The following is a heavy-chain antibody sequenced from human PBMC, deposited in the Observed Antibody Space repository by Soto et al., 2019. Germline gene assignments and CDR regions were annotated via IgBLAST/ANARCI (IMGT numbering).Heavy chain of an antibody. J-gene: IGHJ6*03. D-gene: IGHD4-4*01. Sequence: QVQLQESGPGLVKPSQTLSLTCTVSGGSISSGGYYWSWIRQHPGKGLEWIGYIYYSGSTYYNPSLKSRVTISVDTSKNQFSLKLSSVTAADTAVYYCARGAYSNYHSAQDYYYMDVWGKGTTVTVSS. CDR1: GGSISSGGYY. CDR2: IYYSGST. V-gene: IGHV4-31*03. CDR3: ARGAYSNYHSAQDYYYMDV.